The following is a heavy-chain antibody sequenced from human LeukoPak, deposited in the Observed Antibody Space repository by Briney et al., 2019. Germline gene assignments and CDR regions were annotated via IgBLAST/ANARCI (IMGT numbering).Heavy chain of an antibody. CDR1: GGTFSSYA. D-gene: IGHD3-10*01. V-gene: IGHV1-24*01. J-gene: IGHJ4*02. Sequence: ASVTVSCTASGGTFSSYAISWVRQAPGQGLEWMGGFDPEDGETIYAQKFQGRVTMTEDTSTDTAYMELSSLRSEGTAVYYCATVHLLWFGEYPYYFDYWGQGTLVTVSS. CDR3: ATVHLLWFGEYPYYFDY. CDR2: FDPEDGET.